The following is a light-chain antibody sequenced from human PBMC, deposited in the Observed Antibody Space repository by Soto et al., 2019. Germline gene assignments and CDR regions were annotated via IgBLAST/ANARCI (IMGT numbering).Light chain of an antibody. CDR3: CSYAGSYTSYV. CDR2: DVS. V-gene: IGLV2-11*01. J-gene: IGLJ1*01. Sequence: QSVLTQPRSVSGSPRQSVTISCTGTSSDVGGYNYVSWYQQHPGKAPKLMIYDVSKRPSGVPDRFSGSKSGNTASLTISGLQAEDEADYYCCSYAGSYTSYVFGTGTKVTVL. CDR1: SSDVGGYNY.